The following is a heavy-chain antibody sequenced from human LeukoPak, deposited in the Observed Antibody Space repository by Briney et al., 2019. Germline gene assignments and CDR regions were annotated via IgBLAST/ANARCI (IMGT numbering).Heavy chain of an antibody. D-gene: IGHD5-24*01. CDR3: AQRHGAGDGYDY. CDR2: IYWDDDN. V-gene: IGHV2-5*02. Sequence: SGPTLLNPTQTLTLTCTFSGFSLRTSGVRVGGIGQPPGNALEGRALIYWDDDNRYSTSLKSRLNITKDTSKNQVILTMTNMDPVDTATYYCAQRHGAGDGYDYWGQGTLVTVSS. CDR1: GFSLRTSGVR. J-gene: IGHJ4*02.